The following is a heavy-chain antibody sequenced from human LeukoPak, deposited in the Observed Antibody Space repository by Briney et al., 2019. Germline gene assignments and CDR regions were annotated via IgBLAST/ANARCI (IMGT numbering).Heavy chain of an antibody. D-gene: IGHD1-14*01. J-gene: IGHJ4*02. CDR1: GFTFRSHA. V-gene: IGHV3-23*01. Sequence: GGSLRLSCAASGFTFRSHAMSWVRQAPGKGLEWVSTTTSISNTYYPDSVKGRFTISRDNSRDTLYLQMNTLRAEDTAIYYCAHRTAFDSWGQGTLVTVSS. CDR3: AHRTAFDS. CDR2: TTSISNT.